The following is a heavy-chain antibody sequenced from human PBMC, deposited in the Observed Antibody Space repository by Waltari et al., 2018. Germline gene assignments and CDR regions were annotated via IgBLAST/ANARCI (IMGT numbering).Heavy chain of an antibody. V-gene: IGHV4-38-2*01. J-gene: IGHJ4*02. CDR1: GYSISSGYY. Sequence: QVQLQESGPGLVKPSETLSLTCAVSGYSISSGYYWGWIRQPPGKVLEWIGSIYHSGSTYYNPSLKSRVTISVDTSKNQFSLKLSSVTAADTAVYYCARHRCGGDCHEGDFDYWGQGTLVTVSS. D-gene: IGHD2-21*01. CDR3: ARHRCGGDCHEGDFDY. CDR2: IYHSGST.